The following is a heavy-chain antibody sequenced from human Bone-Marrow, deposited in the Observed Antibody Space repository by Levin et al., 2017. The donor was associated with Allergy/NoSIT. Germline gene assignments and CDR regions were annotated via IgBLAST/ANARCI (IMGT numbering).Heavy chain of an antibody. D-gene: IGHD4-17*01. CDR3: ARRDYGDYFDY. CDR1: DASVTDYY. Sequence: SETLSLTCTVSDASVTDYYWTWIRQPPGKGLEWIGHSYYSGSTNYNPSLKSRLTISIDTSKNQFSLRLTSVTAADTAIYYCARRDYGDYFDYWGQGTLVTVSS. J-gene: IGHJ4*02. V-gene: IGHV4-59*02. CDR2: SYYSGST.